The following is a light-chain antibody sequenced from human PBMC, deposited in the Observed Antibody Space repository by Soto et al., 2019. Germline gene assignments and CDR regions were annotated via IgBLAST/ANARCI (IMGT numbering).Light chain of an antibody. V-gene: IGKV3D-15*01. CDR3: QQYGSSRT. Sequence: EIVMTQSPATLSVSPGERATLSCRASQSVNIYLAWYQQKPGQAPRLLIFGASSRATGIPARFSGSGSGTEFNLTISSLQSEDFAVYFCQQYGSSRTFGQGTKVDI. CDR1: QSVNIY. J-gene: IGKJ1*01. CDR2: GAS.